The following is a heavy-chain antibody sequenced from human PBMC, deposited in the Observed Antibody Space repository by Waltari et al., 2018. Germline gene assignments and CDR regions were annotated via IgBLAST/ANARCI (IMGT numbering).Heavy chain of an antibody. D-gene: IGHD3-22*01. V-gene: IGHV1-69*01. CDR3: ASGYDSSGVDY. CDR1: GGTFSSYA. Sequence: QVQLVQSGAEVKTPGSSVKVSCTASGGTFSSYAISWVRQAPGQGPEWMGGIIPIFGTANYAQKFQGRVTITADESTSTAYMELSSLRSEDTAVYYCASGYDSSGVDYWGQGTLVTVSS. J-gene: IGHJ4*02. CDR2: IIPIFGTA.